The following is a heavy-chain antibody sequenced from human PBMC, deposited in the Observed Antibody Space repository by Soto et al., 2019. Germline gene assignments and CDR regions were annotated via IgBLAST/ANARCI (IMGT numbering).Heavy chain of an antibody. Sequence: QVQLQESGPGLVKPSQTLSLTCTVSGGSISSGGYYWSWIRQHPGKGLEWIGYIYYSGNTYYNPSPKIRVTISEDTSKNQFSLKLSSVTAADTAVYYCARATYYYDSSGYSDRVLDYWGQGTLVTVSS. CDR2: IYYSGNT. D-gene: IGHD3-22*01. CDR3: ARATYYYDSSGYSDRVLDY. CDR1: GGSISSGGYY. V-gene: IGHV4-31*03. J-gene: IGHJ4*02.